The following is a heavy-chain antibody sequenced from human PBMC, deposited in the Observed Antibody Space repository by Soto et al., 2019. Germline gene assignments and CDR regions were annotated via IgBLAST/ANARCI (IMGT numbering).Heavy chain of an antibody. CDR1: GYTFSSHY. J-gene: IGHJ4*01. CDR3: ARYHFAGTYNFDY. V-gene: IGHV1-46*01. Sequence: GASVKASCQASGYTFSSHYMNRVRQAPGQGLEWMGVINPSGTSATYAQKFQGRVTMTRDTGTSTVYMDLSSLTSEDTAVYYCARYHFAGTYNFDYW. D-gene: IGHD1-1*01. CDR2: INPSGTSA.